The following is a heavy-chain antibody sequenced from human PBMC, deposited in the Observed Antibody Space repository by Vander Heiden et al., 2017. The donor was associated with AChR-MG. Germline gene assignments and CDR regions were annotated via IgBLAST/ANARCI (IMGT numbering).Heavy chain of an antibody. CDR1: GFPFSDYY. D-gene: IGHD2-21*02. CDR2: ISSSSSYT. J-gene: IGHJ4*02. V-gene: IGHV3-11*06. Sequence: QVQLVESGGGLVKPGGSLRLSCAASGFPFSDYYMSWIRQAPGKGLEWVSYISSSSSYTNYADAGKGRFTISRDNAKNSLYLQMNSMRAEDTAVYYCARGVRGGGNFFPYWGQGSLVTVSS. CDR3: ARGVRGGGNFFPY.